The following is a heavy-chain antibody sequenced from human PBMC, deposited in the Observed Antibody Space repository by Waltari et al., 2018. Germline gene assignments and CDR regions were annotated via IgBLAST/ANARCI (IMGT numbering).Heavy chain of an antibody. CDR3: ARDCGSTMVQGVFTQGAPAFDP. J-gene: IGHJ5*02. Sequence: QLQLQESGPGLVKPSETLSLTCTVSGGSISSSSYYWGWIRQPPGKGLRWIGSIYYSGSTYYNPSLKSRVTISVDTSKNQFSLKLSSVTAADTAVYYCARDCGSTMVQGVFTQGAPAFDPWGQGTLVTVSS. CDR1: GGSISSSSYY. CDR2: IYYSGST. V-gene: IGHV4-39*07. D-gene: IGHD3-10*01.